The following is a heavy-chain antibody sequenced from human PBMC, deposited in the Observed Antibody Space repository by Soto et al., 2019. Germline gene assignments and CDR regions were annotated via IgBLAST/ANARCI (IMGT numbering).Heavy chain of an antibody. Sequence: ASGTLSLTFTVSAASITTVDYYWCWVGQPPGKGLAWIGSICSTGTTYYNPSLKSRVTISVDTSRNQFSLRLNSVTAADTAIYYCARHRRETGTYAQPLDYWGRGTLVTVS. CDR1: AASITTVDYY. J-gene: IGHJ4*02. D-gene: IGHD1-1*01. V-gene: IGHV4-39*01. CDR2: ICSTGTT. CDR3: ARHRRETGTYAQPLDY.